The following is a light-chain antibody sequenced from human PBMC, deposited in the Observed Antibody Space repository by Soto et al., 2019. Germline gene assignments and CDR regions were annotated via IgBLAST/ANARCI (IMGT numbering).Light chain of an antibody. CDR3: SSYTSSSTDV. V-gene: IGLV2-14*01. CDR1: GSDVGGYDY. Sequence: QSVLTQPASVSGSPGQSITISCTGTGSDVGGYDYVSWYQQHPGKAPKLMIYDVSDRPSGVSNRFSGSKSGNTASLTISGLQAEDEADYYCSSYTSSSTDVFGTGTKLTVL. CDR2: DVS. J-gene: IGLJ1*01.